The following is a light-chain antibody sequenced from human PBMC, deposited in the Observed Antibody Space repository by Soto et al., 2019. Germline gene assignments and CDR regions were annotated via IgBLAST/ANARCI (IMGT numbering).Light chain of an antibody. Sequence: DIQMTQSPSTLSASVGDGVTITCRASQNISVWLAWYQQRPGKAPKFLIYDASSLETGVPSRFSGSGSGTEFTLTIRSLQPDDFATDYCQQYDSSSPTFGQVTKLEIK. CDR1: QNISVW. CDR2: DAS. V-gene: IGKV1-5*01. CDR3: QQYDSSSPT. J-gene: IGKJ2*01.